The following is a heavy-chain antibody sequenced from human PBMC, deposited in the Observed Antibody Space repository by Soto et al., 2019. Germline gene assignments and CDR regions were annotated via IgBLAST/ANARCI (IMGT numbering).Heavy chain of an antibody. Sequence: EVQLVESGGGLVQPGGSLKLSCAASGFTFSGSAMHWVRQASGKGLEWVGRIRSKANSYATAYAASVKGRFTISRDDSKNTAYLQLNSLRTEDTAVYYCTRQPSGGYGAFDIWGQGTMVTVSS. D-gene: IGHD3-22*01. V-gene: IGHV3-73*02. J-gene: IGHJ3*02. CDR2: IRSKANSYAT. CDR3: TRQPSGGYGAFDI. CDR1: GFTFSGSA.